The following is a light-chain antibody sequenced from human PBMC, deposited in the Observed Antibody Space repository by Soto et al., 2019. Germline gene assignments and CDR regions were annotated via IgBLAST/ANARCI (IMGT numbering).Light chain of an antibody. CDR2: GAS. V-gene: IGKV3-15*01. J-gene: IGKJ1*01. CDR1: QSVGSN. Sequence: VSVSPWAIATLSCRASQSVGSNLAWCQQKTGQATTLLIYGASTRATGVPPRFSGSGSGTEFTLTISSLQSEDGEVDYGQKLKKWPWTFCQGTKV. CDR3: QKLKKWPWT.